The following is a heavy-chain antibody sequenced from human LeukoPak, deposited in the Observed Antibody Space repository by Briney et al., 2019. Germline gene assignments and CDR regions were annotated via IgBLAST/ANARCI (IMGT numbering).Heavy chain of an antibody. Sequence: GASVKVSCKASGYTFTSYAMNWVRQAPGQGLEWMGWINTNTGNPTYAQGFTGRFVFSLDTSVSTAYLQISSLKAEDTAVYYCARDQRSYYDSSGYYQPWGQGTLVTVSS. V-gene: IGHV7-4-1*02. J-gene: IGHJ5*02. CDR1: GYTFTSYA. D-gene: IGHD3-22*01. CDR3: ARDQRSYYDSSGYYQP. CDR2: INTNTGNP.